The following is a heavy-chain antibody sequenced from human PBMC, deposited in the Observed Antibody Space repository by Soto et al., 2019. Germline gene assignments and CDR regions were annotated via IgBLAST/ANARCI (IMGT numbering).Heavy chain of an antibody. CDR3: AREVGYGDFSAALLD. D-gene: IGHD4-17*01. CDR2: IITLFGTA. Sequence: VQLMQSGAEVKQPGSSVKVSCKASGGTFSSHSINWVRQAPGQGLEWMGGIITLFGTANYAQNFQGRVTIPADQSTSTAYMERNSLRSDDTAVYYCAREVGYGDFSAALLDWGQGTLVTVSS. V-gene: IGHV1-69*01. CDR1: GGTFSSHS. J-gene: IGHJ4*02.